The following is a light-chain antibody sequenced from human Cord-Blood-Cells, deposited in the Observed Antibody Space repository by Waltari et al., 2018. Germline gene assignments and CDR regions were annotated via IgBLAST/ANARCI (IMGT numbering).Light chain of an antibody. V-gene: IGKV1-39*01. CDR3: QQSYSTPWT. CDR2: AAS. J-gene: IGKJ1*01. CDR1: QSISSY. Sequence: DIQMTQSPSSLSASVGDRVTIPCRASQSISSYLNLYQQKPGKAPKLLIYAASSLQSGVPSRFSGSGSGTDFTLTISSLQPEDFATYYCQQSYSTPWTFGQGTKVEIK.